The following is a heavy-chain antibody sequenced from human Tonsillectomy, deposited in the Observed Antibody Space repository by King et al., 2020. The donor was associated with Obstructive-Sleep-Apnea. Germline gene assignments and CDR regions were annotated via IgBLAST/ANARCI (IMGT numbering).Heavy chain of an antibody. CDR2: ISYDGSNK. CDR3: AKANYGDYSLGY. J-gene: IGHJ4*02. V-gene: IGHV3-30*18. CDR1: RFTFSSYG. D-gene: IGHD4-17*01. Sequence: VQLVESGGGVVQTGRSLRLSCATSRFTFSSYGMHWVRQAPGKGLEWVAVISYDGSNKHYADSVKGRFTISRDNSKNTLYLQMNSLRAEDTAVYYCAKANYGDYSLGYWGQGTLVTVSS.